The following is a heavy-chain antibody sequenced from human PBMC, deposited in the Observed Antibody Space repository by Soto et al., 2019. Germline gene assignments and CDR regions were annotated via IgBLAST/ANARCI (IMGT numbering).Heavy chain of an antibody. V-gene: IGHV4-59*01. Sequence: PSETLSLTCAVSSGSFSSYNWNWVRQPPGKGLEWIGLINYSGSTHYNPSLKSRVTISLDTSKNQFSLKLNSVTAADTAVYYCARENYYALDYWGPGTLVTVSS. CDR3: ARENYYALDY. CDR2: INYSGST. J-gene: IGHJ4*02. CDR1: SGSFSSYN. D-gene: IGHD3-10*01.